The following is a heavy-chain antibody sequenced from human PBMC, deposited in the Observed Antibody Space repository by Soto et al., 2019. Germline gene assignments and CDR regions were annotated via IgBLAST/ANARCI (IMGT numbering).Heavy chain of an antibody. CDR1: GLTFSSYG. CDR3: ARDYGSGMDC. J-gene: IGHJ4*02. Sequence: QVQLVESGGGVVQPGRSLRLSCAASGLTFSSYGMHWVRQAPGKGLDWVALIWYDGSNKYYGDSVKGRFTISRDNSKNTLYLQMNGLRAEDTAVYYCARDYGSGMDCWGQGTLVTVSS. V-gene: IGHV3-33*01. D-gene: IGHD3-10*01. CDR2: IWYDGSNK.